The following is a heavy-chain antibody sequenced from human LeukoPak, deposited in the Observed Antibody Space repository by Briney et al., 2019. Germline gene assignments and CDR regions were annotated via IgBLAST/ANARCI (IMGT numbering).Heavy chain of an antibody. Sequence: GGSLRLSCAASGFTFSSYEMNWVRQAPGKGLEWVSFISSSSSYTYYADSVRGRFTISRDNARSSLNLHMNSLSAEDTAVYYCAREPFSMARESTRNAFDIWGQGTMVTVSS. V-gene: IGHV3-21*01. CDR2: ISSSSSYT. CDR3: AREPFSMARESTRNAFDI. J-gene: IGHJ3*02. D-gene: IGHD3-10*01. CDR1: GFTFSSYE.